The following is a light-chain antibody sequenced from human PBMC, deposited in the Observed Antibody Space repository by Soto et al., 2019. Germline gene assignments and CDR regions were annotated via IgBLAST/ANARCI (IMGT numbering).Light chain of an antibody. CDR3: CSSADSGTFWV. V-gene: IGLV2-23*02. Sequence: QSALTQPASVSGSPGQSITISCTGTSSDVGGYNLVSWYQQHPGKAPKLMIYEVTKRPSGVSHRFSGSKSGNTASLTISGLQAEDEADYYCCSSADSGTFWVFGGGTKLTVL. CDR2: EVT. J-gene: IGLJ3*02. CDR1: SSDVGGYNL.